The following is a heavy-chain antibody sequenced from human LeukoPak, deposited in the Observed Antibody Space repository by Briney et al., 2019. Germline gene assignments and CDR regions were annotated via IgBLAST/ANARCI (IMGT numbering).Heavy chain of an antibody. CDR2: VNPNSGGT. J-gene: IGHJ4*02. CDR1: GGTFSSYA. D-gene: IGHD3-16*02. Sequence: GASVKVSCKASGGTFSSYAISWVRQAPGQGLEWMGRVNPNSGGTNYAQKFQGRVTMTRDTSISTAYMELSRLRSDDTAVYYCARSYDYVWGSYRPDYWGQGTLVTVSS. CDR3: ARSYDYVWGSYRPDY. V-gene: IGHV1-2*06.